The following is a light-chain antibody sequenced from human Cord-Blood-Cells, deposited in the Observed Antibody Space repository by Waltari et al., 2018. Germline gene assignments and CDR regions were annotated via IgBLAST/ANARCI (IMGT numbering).Light chain of an antibody. Sequence: EIVMTQSPATLSVSPGERATLSCRASQSVSTNVAWYPQKPGQAPSLLIYGASTRATGIPARFSGSGSGTEFTLTISSLQSEDFAVYYCQQYNNWPPFTFGPGTKVDIK. CDR1: QSVSTN. J-gene: IGKJ3*01. CDR3: QQYNNWPPFT. CDR2: GAS. V-gene: IGKV3-15*01.